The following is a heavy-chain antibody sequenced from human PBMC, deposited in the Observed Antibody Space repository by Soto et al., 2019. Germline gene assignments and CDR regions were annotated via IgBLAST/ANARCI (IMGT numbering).Heavy chain of an antibody. Sequence: ASVKVSCKASGGTFSSYAISWVRQAPGQGLEWMGGIIPIFGTANYAQKFQGRVTITADESTSTAYMELSSLRSEDTAVYYCARSSPVITFGGVFASYYYYVMDVWGQGTTVTVSS. D-gene: IGHD3-16*02. V-gene: IGHV1-69*13. CDR1: GGTFSSYA. CDR3: ARSSPVITFGGVFASYYYYVMDV. J-gene: IGHJ6*02. CDR2: IIPIFGTA.